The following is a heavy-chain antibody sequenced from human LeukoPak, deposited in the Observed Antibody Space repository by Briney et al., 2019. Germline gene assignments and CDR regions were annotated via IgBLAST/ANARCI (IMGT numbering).Heavy chain of an antibody. Sequence: SETLSLTCTVSGGSIRSADYYWSWIRQPPGKGLEWTGYIYYSGSTNYNPSLKSRVTISVDTSKNQFSLKLSSVTAADTAVYYCARGGIFGVVKKIKNYFDYWGQGTLVTVSS. CDR3: ARGGIFGVVKKIKNYFDY. CDR1: GGSIRSADYY. D-gene: IGHD3-3*01. CDR2: IYYSGST. J-gene: IGHJ4*02. V-gene: IGHV4-30-4*01.